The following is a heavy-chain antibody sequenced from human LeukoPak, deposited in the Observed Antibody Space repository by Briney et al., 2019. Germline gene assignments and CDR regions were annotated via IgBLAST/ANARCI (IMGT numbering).Heavy chain of an antibody. J-gene: IGHJ3*02. Sequence: PGGSLRLSCAASGFTFSSYDMHWVRQATGKGLEWVSAIGTAGDTYYPGSVKGRFTISRENAKNSLYLQMNSLRAGDTAVYYCAREGRGYSYGAGAFDTWGQGTMVTVSS. D-gene: IGHD5-18*01. CDR1: GFTFSSYD. CDR2: IGTAGDT. CDR3: AREGRGYSYGAGAFDT. V-gene: IGHV3-13*01.